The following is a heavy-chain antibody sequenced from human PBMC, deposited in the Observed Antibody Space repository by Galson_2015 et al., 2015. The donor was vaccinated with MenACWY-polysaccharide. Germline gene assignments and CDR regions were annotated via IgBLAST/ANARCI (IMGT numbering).Heavy chain of an antibody. Sequence: SLRLSCAASGFTFSSYSMNWVRQAPGKGLEWVSYISSSSSTIYYADSVKGRFTISRDNAKNSPFLQMNSLRAEDTAVYYCARLHCSSTSCYPTDYYYYGTDVWGQGTTVTVSS. J-gene: IGHJ6*02. CDR2: ISSSSSTI. CDR3: ARLHCSSTSCYPTDYYYYGTDV. V-gene: IGHV3-48*01. CDR1: GFTFSSYS. D-gene: IGHD2-2*01.